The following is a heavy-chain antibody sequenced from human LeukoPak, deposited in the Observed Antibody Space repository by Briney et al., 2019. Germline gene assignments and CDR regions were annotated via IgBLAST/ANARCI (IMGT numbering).Heavy chain of an antibody. CDR2: ISGSGGST. J-gene: IGHJ3*02. V-gene: IGHV3-23*01. CDR3: AKVKQEDIVVVPAEGAFDI. Sequence: PGGSLRLSCAAAGFTFSSYAMSWVRQAPGKGLEWVSAISGSGGSTYYADSVKGRFTISRDNSKNTLYLRMNSLRAEDTAVYYCAKVKQEDIVVVPAEGAFDIWGQGTMVTVSS. D-gene: IGHD2-2*01. CDR1: GFTFSSYA.